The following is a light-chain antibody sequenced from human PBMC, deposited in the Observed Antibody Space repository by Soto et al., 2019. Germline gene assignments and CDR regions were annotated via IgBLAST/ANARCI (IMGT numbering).Light chain of an antibody. CDR3: QQYNNWPPMST. J-gene: IGKJ2*01. V-gene: IGKV3-15*01. Sequence: VLTQSPGTLCLSPGERATLSCRASQNVGRNVAWYQQRPGQAPRLLIHGTSTRAADIPARFSGSVSGTEFTLTINSLQPEDFVIYYCQQYNNWPPMSTFGQGTKLEMK. CDR1: QNVGRN. CDR2: GTS.